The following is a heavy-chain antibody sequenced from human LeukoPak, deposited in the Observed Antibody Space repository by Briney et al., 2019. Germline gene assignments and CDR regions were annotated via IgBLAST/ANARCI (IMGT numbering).Heavy chain of an antibody. CDR1: GGSFSGYY. Sequence: SETLSLTCAVYGGSFSGYYWSWIRQPPGKGLEWIGEINHSGGTNYNPSLKSRVTISVDTSKNQFSLKLSSVTAADTAVYYCARFRANYYYYGMDVWGKGTTVTVSS. V-gene: IGHV4-34*01. CDR3: ARFRANYYYYGMDV. CDR2: INHSGGT. J-gene: IGHJ6*04.